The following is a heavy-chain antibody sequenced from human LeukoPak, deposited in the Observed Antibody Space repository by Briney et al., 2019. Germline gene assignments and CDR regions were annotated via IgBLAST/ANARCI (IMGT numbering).Heavy chain of an antibody. V-gene: IGHV4-59*08. CDR3: ARSGCTSTSCYLGDY. CDR2: IYYSGTTNY. J-gene: IGHJ4*02. Sequence: SETLSLTCTVSGGSISTNYWSGIREPPGKGLDWIGYIYYSGTTNYNYNPSLKSRVTISVDTSKSQFSLNLSSVTAADTAVYFCARSGCTSTSCYLGDYWGQGTLVTVSS. D-gene: IGHD2-2*01. CDR1: GGSISTNY.